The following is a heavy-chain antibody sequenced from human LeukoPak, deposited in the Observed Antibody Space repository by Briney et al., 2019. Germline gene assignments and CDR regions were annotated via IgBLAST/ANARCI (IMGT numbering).Heavy chain of an antibody. CDR1: GGSFSGYY. CDR3: ARGGRQQLVDY. V-gene: IGHV4-34*01. Sequence: SETLSLTCAVYGGSFSGYYWSWIRQPPGKGLEWIGEINHSGSTNYNPSLKSRVTISVDTSKNQFSLKLSSVTAADTAVHYCARGGRQQLVDYWGQGTLVTVSS. D-gene: IGHD6-13*01. J-gene: IGHJ4*02. CDR2: INHSGST.